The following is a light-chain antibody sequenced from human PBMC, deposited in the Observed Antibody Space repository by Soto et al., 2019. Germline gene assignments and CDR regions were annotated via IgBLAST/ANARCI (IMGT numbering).Light chain of an antibody. V-gene: IGKV3-20*01. CDR1: QSISSSY. CDR3: QQYGRT. CDR2: GAS. Sequence: EIVLTQSPGTLSLSPGERATLSCRASQSISSSYLAWYQQKPGQAPRLLIYGASSRATGIPDRFSGSGSGTDFTFTISRLEPEDFAVYYCQQYGRTFGQGPKVDI. J-gene: IGKJ1*01.